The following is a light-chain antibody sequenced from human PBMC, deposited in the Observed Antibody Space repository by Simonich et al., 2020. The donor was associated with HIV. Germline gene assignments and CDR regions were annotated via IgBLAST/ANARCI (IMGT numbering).Light chain of an antibody. Sequence: QSVLTQPPSVSGAPGQRVTISCTGSSSNIGAGYDVHWYQQLPGTAPKLLLEGNNNRPSGVPDRFSGSKSGTSASLAITGLQAEDEADYYCQSYDSSLSASVFGGGTKLTVL. CDR2: GNN. J-gene: IGLJ2*01. V-gene: IGLV1-40*01. CDR3: QSYDSSLSASV. CDR1: SSNIGAGYD.